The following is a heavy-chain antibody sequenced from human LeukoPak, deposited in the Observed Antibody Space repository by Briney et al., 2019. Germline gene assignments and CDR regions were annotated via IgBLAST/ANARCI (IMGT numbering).Heavy chain of an antibody. CDR3: ARVPDFVARPCDS. Sequence: SETLSLTCAVYGGSFSGNYWTLIRQTPGRGLEWIGESSPTGDITGYNPSLKGRATISVDSSKKQFSLKLTSVTAADTGVYYCARVPDFVARPCDSWGPGTLVTVSS. J-gene: IGHJ4*02. CDR1: GGSFSGNY. CDR2: SSPTGDIT. V-gene: IGHV4-34*01. D-gene: IGHD3-16*02.